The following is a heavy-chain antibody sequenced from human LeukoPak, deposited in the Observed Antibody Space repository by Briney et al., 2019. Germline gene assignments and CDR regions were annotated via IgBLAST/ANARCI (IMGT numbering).Heavy chain of an antibody. CDR2: INHSGST. CDR3: ARGTFSSSSPYYFDY. CDR1: GGSFSGYY. J-gene: IGHJ4*02. D-gene: IGHD6-6*01. Sequence: PSETLSLTCAVSGGSFSGYYWSWIRQPPGKGLEWIGEINHSGSTNYNPSLKSRVTISVDTSKNQFSLKLSSVTAADTAVYYCARGTFSSSSPYYFDYWGQGTLVTVSS. V-gene: IGHV4-34*01.